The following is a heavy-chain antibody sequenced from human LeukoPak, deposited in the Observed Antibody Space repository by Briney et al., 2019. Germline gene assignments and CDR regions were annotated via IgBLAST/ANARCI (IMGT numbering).Heavy chain of an antibody. J-gene: IGHJ5*02. V-gene: IGHV4-34*01. Sequence: PSETLSLTCAVYGGPFSGYYWSWIRQPPGKGLEWIGEINHSGSTNYNPSLKSRVTISVDASKNQFSLKLSSVTAADTAVYYCARGRGVVVPAAIHNWFDPWGQGTLVTVSS. D-gene: IGHD2-2*01. CDR3: ARGRGVVVPAAIHNWFDP. CDR1: GGPFSGYY. CDR2: INHSGST.